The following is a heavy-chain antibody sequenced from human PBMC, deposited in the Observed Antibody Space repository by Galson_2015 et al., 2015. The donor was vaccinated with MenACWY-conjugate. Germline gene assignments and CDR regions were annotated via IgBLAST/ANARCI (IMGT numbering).Heavy chain of an antibody. CDR1: GFTFTKYA. D-gene: IGHD1-26*01. Sequence: SLRLSCAASGFTFTKYAMHWVRQAPGKGLEWVAIIWFDGSQTYYTDSVKGRFTISRDNSKNTAYLQMNILRVDDTALYYGFALNCGIYHWGRGTLVTVSS. J-gene: IGHJ5*02. V-gene: IGHV3-33*03. CDR2: IWFDGSQT. CDR3: FALNCGIYH.